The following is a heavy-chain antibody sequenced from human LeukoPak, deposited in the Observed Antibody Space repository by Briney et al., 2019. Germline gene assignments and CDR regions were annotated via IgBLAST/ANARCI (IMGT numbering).Heavy chain of an antibody. CDR1: GGTFSSYA. V-gene: IGHV1-69*05. Sequence: WASVKVSCKASGGTFSSYAISWVRQAPGQGLEWMGGIIPIFGTANYAQKFQGRVTITTDESTSTAYIELSSLRSEDTAVYYCARVHHPNYGSGDYYFDYWGQGTLVTVSS. J-gene: IGHJ4*02. D-gene: IGHD3-10*01. CDR3: ARVHHPNYGSGDYYFDY. CDR2: IIPIFGTA.